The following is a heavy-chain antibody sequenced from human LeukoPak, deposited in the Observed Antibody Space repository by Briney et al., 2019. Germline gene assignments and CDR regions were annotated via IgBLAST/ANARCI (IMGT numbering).Heavy chain of an antibody. CDR3: VKDRPNYYESNGDYYKRDGDF. V-gene: IGHV3-23*01. D-gene: IGHD3-22*01. CDR2: ISSSGEFT. Sequence: GGSLRLFCAASGFTFHNFAMSWVRQAPGKGLEWVSSISSSGEFTFYADSVKGRFTIFRDNSRYTLYLQMNSLRAEDAAMYYCVKDRPNYYESNGDYYKRDGDFWGQGTLVTVSA. J-gene: IGHJ4*02. CDR1: GFTFHNFA.